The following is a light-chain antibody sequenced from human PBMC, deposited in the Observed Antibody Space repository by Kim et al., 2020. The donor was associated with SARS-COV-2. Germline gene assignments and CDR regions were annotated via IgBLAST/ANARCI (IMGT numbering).Light chain of an antibody. CDR3: LQHNSYPIT. Sequence: ASVGDRGTITCRASQDIRNDLGWYQQNPGRAPKRLIYGASSLQSGVPSRFSGSGSGTEFTLTISSLQPEDFATYFCLQHNSYPITFGQGTRLEIK. CDR1: QDIRND. CDR2: GAS. V-gene: IGKV1-17*01. J-gene: IGKJ5*01.